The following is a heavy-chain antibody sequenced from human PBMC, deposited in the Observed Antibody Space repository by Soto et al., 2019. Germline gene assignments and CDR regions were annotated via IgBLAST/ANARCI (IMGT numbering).Heavy chain of an antibody. CDR2: IHSSGTT. Sequence: PSETLSLPCTVSRGSINSFGGSWIRQPAGKGLEWIGRIHSSGTTNYNPSLKSRVTMSVDTSKNQFSLKLTSVTAADTAVYYCARDRIIGTSYSDYWGQRILVTVSS. CDR1: RGSINSFG. D-gene: IGHD1-7*01. V-gene: IGHV4-4*07. CDR3: ARDRIIGTSYSDY. J-gene: IGHJ4*02.